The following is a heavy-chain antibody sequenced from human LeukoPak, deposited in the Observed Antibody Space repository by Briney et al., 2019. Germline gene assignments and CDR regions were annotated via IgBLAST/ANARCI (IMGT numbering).Heavy chain of an antibody. V-gene: IGHV4-59*01. CDR3: ARVPEWDSSGWDRAFDI. CDR2: IYYSGST. D-gene: IGHD6-19*01. J-gene: IGHJ3*02. CDR1: GGSISSYN. Sequence: PSETLSLTCTVSGGSISSYNWSWIRQPPGKGLEWIGYIYYSGSTNYNPSLKSRVTISVDTSKNQFSLKLSSVTAADTAVYYCARVPEWDSSGWDRAFDIWGQGTMVTVSS.